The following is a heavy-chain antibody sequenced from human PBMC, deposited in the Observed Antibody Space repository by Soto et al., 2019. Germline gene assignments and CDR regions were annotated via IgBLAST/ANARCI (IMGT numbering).Heavy chain of an antibody. CDR2: ISWNSGSI. J-gene: IGHJ4*02. V-gene: IGHV3-9*01. D-gene: IGHD3-10*01. CDR1: GFTFDEYA. Sequence: GGSLRLSCAAAGFTFDEYAMHWVRQAPGKGLEWVSGISWNSGSIGYADSVKGRFTISRDNAKNSLYLQMNSLRAEDTALYYCAKDPTKWFGESGFDYWGQGTLVTVSS. CDR3: AKDPTKWFGESGFDY.